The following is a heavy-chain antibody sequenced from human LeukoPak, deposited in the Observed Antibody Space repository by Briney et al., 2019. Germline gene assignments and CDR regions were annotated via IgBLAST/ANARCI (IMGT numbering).Heavy chain of an antibody. CDR2: ISWDGGST. CDR1: GFTFDDYA. V-gene: IGHV3-43D*03. D-gene: IGHD1-26*01. J-gene: IGHJ6*03. CDR3: AKDGGSYTYYMDV. Sequence: PGGSLRLSCAASGFTFDDYAMHWVRQAPGKGLEWVSLISWDGGSTYYADSVKGRFTISRDNSKNSLYLQMNSLRAEDTALYYCAKDGGSYTYYMDVWGKGTTVTVSS.